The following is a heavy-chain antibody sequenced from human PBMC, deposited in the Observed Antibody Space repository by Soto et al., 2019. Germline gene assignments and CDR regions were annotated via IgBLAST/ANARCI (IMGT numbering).Heavy chain of an antibody. J-gene: IGHJ6*02. CDR2: IIPGAGTT. D-gene: IGHD3-3*01. CDR3: ARNPTYYDFWSGYPEGGMDV. V-gene: IGHV1-46*01. Sequence: ASVKVSCKATGYTFTNYYIHWVRQAPGQGLEWMGIIIPGAGTTSFARKFQGRVTMTRDTSTSTVFMELSSLRPEDTAVYYCARNPTYYDFWSGYPEGGMDVWGQGTLVTVSS. CDR1: GYTFTNYY.